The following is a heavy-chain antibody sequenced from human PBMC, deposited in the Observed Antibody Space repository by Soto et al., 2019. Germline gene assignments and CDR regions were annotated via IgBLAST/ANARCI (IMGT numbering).Heavy chain of an antibody. CDR1: GFTFDDYA. CDR3: AKSSGGRFRNYFDY. CDR2: ISWDSGSI. D-gene: IGHD2-15*01. V-gene: IGHV3-9*01. Sequence: GGSLRLSCAASGFTFDDYAMHWDRQAPGKGLEWVSGISWDSGSIGYADSVKGRFTISRDNAKNSLYLQMNSLRAEDTALYYCAKSSGGRFRNYFDYWGQGTLVTVSS. J-gene: IGHJ4*02.